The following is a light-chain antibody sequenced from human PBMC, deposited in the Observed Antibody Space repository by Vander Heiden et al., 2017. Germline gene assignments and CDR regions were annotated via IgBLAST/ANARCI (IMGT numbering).Light chain of an antibody. Sequence: QSALTPPASVSGSPGQSITISCTGSSSDVGSYNFVSWYQQHPGKAPKVMSYEVTNRPSGVSNRFSGSKSGNTASLTISGLQAEDEADYYGCSSTGSSTPFRFGGGTRL. CDR3: CSSTGSSTPFR. CDR1: SSDVGSYNF. V-gene: IGLV2-14*01. CDR2: EVT. J-gene: IGLJ2*01.